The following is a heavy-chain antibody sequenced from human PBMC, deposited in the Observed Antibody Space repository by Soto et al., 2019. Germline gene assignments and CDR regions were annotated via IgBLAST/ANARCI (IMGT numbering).Heavy chain of an antibody. Sequence: SVKVSCKASGGTFSSYAISWVRQAPGQGLEWMGGIIPIFCTANYAQKFQGRVTITAAESTSTAYMELSSLRSEDTAVYYCARVHPEMATTHRYYYYGMDVWG. J-gene: IGHJ6*02. CDR1: GGTFSSYA. CDR3: ARVHPEMATTHRYYYYGMDV. CDR2: IIPIFCTA. D-gene: IGHD1-1*01. V-gene: IGHV1-69*13.